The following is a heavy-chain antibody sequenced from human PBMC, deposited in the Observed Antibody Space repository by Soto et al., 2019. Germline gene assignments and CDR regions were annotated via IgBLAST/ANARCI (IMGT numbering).Heavy chain of an antibody. J-gene: IGHJ4*02. V-gene: IGHV4-59*01. CDR2: IYYSGST. CDR1: GGSISSYY. Sequence: QVQLQESGPGLVKPSETLSLTCTVSGGSISSYYWSWIRQPPGKGLEWIGYIYYSGSTNYNPSLKSRVTISVDTSKNQFSLKLSSVTAADTAVDYCAREGSGFDYWGQGTLVTVSS. CDR3: AREGSGFDY. D-gene: IGHD6-19*01.